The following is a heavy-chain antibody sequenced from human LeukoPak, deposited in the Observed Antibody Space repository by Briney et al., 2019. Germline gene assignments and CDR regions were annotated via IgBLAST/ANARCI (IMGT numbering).Heavy chain of an antibody. J-gene: IGHJ3*02. Sequence: SETLSLTCTVSGGSISSSSYYWSWIRQPPGKGLEWIGYIYYSGSTNYNPSLKSRVTISVDTSKNQFSLKLSSVTAADTAVYYCARDGALYGSGSLEAFDIWGQGTMVTVSS. V-gene: IGHV4-61*01. CDR2: IYYSGST. D-gene: IGHD3-10*01. CDR3: ARDGALYGSGSLEAFDI. CDR1: GGSISSSSYY.